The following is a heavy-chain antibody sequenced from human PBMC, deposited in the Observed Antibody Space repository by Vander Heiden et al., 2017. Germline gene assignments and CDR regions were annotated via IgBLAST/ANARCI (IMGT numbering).Heavy chain of an antibody. Sequence: QVQLVQSGAEVKKPGSPVQVSCKASGGPFSSHAISWVRQAPGQGLEWMGGIIPIFGTANYAQKFQGRVTITADESTSTAYMELSSLRSEDTAVYYCARLIVVVPAAILGAFDIWGQGTMVTVSS. V-gene: IGHV1-69*01. D-gene: IGHD2-2*02. J-gene: IGHJ3*02. CDR2: IIPIFGTA. CDR3: ARLIVVVPAAILGAFDI. CDR1: GGPFSSHA.